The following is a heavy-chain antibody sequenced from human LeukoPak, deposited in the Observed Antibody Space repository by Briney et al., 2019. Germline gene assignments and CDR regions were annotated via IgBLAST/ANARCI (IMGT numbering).Heavy chain of an antibody. CDR3: ARVRLGYCSGGSCSRGGTPMDD. J-gene: IGHJ6*03. Sequence: GGSLRLSCAASGFTFSSYGMHWVRQAPGKGLEWVTFIRFDGSYEDYADSVKGRFTISRDNSKNTLYLQMNSLRAEDTALYYCARVRLGYCSGGSCSRGGTPMDDWGKGTTVTISS. V-gene: IGHV3-30*02. D-gene: IGHD2-15*01. CDR1: GFTFSSYG. CDR2: IRFDGSYE.